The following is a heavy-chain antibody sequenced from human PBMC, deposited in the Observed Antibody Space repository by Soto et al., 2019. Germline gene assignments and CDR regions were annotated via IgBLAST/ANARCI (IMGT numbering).Heavy chain of an antibody. Sequence: QVQLHESGPGLVKPSQTLSLTCTVSGGSISSGGYYWSWIRQHPGKGLEWIGYIYDTGSTYYNPSLSSRVNISVDTSKTQFALRLSSVTAADTAVYYSAALYMVWGVRTFDYWGQGTLVTVSS. CDR3: AALYMVWGVRTFDY. J-gene: IGHJ4*02. V-gene: IGHV4-31*03. CDR2: IYDTGST. CDR1: GGSISSGGYY. D-gene: IGHD3-10*01.